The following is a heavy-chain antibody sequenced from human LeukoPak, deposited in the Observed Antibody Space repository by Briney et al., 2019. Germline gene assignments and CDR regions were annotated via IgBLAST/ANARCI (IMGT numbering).Heavy chain of an antibody. CDR2: IYYSGST. J-gene: IGHJ4*02. CDR1: GGSISSYY. D-gene: IGHD4-23*01. Sequence: SETLSLTCTVSGGSISSYYWSWIRQPPGKGLEWIGYIYYSGSTNYNPSLKSRVTISVDTSKNQFSLKLSSVTAADTAVYYCARASMVVTYYFDYWGQGTLVTVSS. CDR3: ARASMVVTYYFDY. V-gene: IGHV4-59*01.